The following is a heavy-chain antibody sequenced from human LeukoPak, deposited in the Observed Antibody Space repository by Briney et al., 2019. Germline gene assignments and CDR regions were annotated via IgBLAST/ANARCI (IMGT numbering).Heavy chain of an antibody. V-gene: IGHV4-34*01. Sequence: SETLSLTCAVYGGSFSGYYWSWIRQPPGKGLEWIGEINHSGSTNYNPSLKSRVTISVDTSKNQFSLKLSSVTAADTAVYYCASTLSWYSDYYFDHWGQGTPVTVFS. D-gene: IGHD6-13*01. CDR3: ASTLSWYSDYYFDH. CDR2: INHSGST. CDR1: GGSFSGYY. J-gene: IGHJ4*02.